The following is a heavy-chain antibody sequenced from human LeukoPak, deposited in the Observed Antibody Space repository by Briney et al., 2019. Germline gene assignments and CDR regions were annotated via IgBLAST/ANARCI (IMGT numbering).Heavy chain of an antibody. V-gene: IGHV4/OR15-8*01. CDR3: ARVSHRKAAAGVFDY. CDR2: IYQSGSP. Sequence: SETLSLTCAVSGASISSPFWWSWVRQTPGKGLEWIGEIYQSGSPNYNPSLKSRVTMSVDKSKNLVFLRLMSVTAADTAVYYCARVSHRKAAAGVFDYWGQGTLVTVSS. J-gene: IGHJ4*02. CDR1: GASISSPFW. D-gene: IGHD6-13*01.